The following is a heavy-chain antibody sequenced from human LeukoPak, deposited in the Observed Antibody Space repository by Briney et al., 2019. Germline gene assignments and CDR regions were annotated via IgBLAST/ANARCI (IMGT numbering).Heavy chain of an antibody. CDR3: ATESPNRVVPAARAPFDY. J-gene: IGHJ4*02. V-gene: IGHV1-24*01. CDR1: GYTLTELS. CDR2: FDPEDGET. Sequence: ASVKVSCKVSGYTLTELSMHWVRQAPGKGLEWMGGFDPEDGETIYAQKFQGRVTMTEDTSTDTAYMELSSLRSEDTAVYYCATESPNRVVPAARAPFDYWGQGTLVTVSS. D-gene: IGHD2-2*01.